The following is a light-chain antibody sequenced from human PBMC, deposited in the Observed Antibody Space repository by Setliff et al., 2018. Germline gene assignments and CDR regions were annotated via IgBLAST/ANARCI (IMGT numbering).Light chain of an antibody. CDR2: NNN. CDR3: AAWDDSLNGYV. Sequence: QSALTQPPSASGTPGQRVTISCSGSSSNIGTNTVNWYQPLPGTAPKLLIYNNNQRPSGVPDRFSGSKSGTSASLAISGLQSEDEADYYCAAWDDSLNGYVFGTGTKVTVL. J-gene: IGLJ1*01. V-gene: IGLV1-44*01. CDR1: SSNIGTNT.